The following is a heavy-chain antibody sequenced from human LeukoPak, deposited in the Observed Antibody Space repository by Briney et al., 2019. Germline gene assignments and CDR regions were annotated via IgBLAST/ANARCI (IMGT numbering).Heavy chain of an antibody. CDR2: IYGSGIT. CDR1: GGSIISNY. CDR3: ARLKFYDSTGYSPGYYMDV. D-gene: IGHD3-22*01. Sequence: PSETLSLTCTVSGGSIISNYWSWIRQSAGTGLEWIGRIYGSGITDYNPSLKSRVTMSLDTSRKQFSLRLTSVTAADTAFYYCARLKFYDSTGYSPGYYMDVWGKGTTVSVFS. V-gene: IGHV4-4*07. J-gene: IGHJ6*03.